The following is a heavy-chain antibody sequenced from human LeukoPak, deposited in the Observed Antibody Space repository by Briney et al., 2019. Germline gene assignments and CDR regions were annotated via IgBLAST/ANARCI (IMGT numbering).Heavy chain of an antibody. J-gene: IGHJ5*02. CDR1: GFTFSSYA. CDR3: ATFVGDIVVVPAAIFS. Sequence: GGSLRLSCAASGFTFSSYAMSWVRQAPGKGLEWVSAISGSGGSTYYADSVKGRFTISRDNSKNTLYLQMNSLRAEDTAVYYCATFVGDIVVVPAAIFSWGQGTLVAVSS. V-gene: IGHV3-23*01. CDR2: ISGSGGST. D-gene: IGHD2-2*01.